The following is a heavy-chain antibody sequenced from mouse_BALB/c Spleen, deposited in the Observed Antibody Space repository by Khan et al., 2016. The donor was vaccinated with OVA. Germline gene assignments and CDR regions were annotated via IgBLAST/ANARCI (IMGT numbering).Heavy chain of an antibody. D-gene: IGHD2-14*01. CDR1: GYSFTGYY. J-gene: IGHJ3*01. CDR2: VNPNTGNT. Sequence: VQLQQSGPDLVKPGASVKMSCKASGYSFTGYYMNWVKQSHGKSLECIGRVNPNTGNTTYNQKFRGKAILIVDTSSSTAYMELRSLTSEDSAVYYCARGYDFFAYWGQGTLVTVSA. CDR3: ARGYDFFAY. V-gene: IGHV1-26*01.